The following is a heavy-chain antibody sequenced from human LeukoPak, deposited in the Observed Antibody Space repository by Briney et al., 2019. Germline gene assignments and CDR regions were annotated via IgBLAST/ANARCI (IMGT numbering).Heavy chain of an antibody. CDR1: GYTFTSYD. J-gene: IGHJ4*02. D-gene: IGHD6-19*01. CDR3: ASSAPGYSSGWPFDY. Sequence: ASVKVSCKASGYTFTSYDINWVRQAPGQGLEWMGWMNPNSGNTGYAQKFQGRVTITRNTSISTDYMELSSLRSEDTAVYDCASSAPGYSSGWPFDYWGQGTLVTVSS. CDR2: MNPNSGNT. V-gene: IGHV1-8*03.